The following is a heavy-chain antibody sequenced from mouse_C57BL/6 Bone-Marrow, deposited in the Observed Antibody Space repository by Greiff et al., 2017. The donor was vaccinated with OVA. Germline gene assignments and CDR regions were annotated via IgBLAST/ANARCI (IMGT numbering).Heavy chain of an antibody. CDR2: IRNKANGYTT. V-gene: IGHV7-3*01. CDR1: GFTFTDYY. Sequence: DVMLVESGGGLVQPGGSLSLSCAASGFTFTDYYMSWVRQPPGKALEWLGFIRNKANGYTTEYSAYVKGRFTISRDNSQSILYLQMNALRAEDSATYYCARYIRDGYYVYWYFDVWGTGTTVTVSS. D-gene: IGHD2-3*01. CDR3: ARYIRDGYYVYWYFDV. J-gene: IGHJ1*03.